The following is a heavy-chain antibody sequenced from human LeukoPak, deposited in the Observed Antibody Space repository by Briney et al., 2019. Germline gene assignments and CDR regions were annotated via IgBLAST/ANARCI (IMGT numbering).Heavy chain of an antibody. V-gene: IGHV3-30*18. CDR3: AKILGSGSSTFDY. J-gene: IGHJ4*02. Sequence: GGSLRLSCAASGFTFSSYGMHWVRQAPGKGLEWVAVISYDGSNKYYADSVKGRFTISRDNSKNTLYLQMNSLRAEDTAVYYCAKILGSGSSTFDYWGQGTLVTVSS. CDR1: GFTFSSYG. CDR2: ISYDGSNK. D-gene: IGHD1-26*01.